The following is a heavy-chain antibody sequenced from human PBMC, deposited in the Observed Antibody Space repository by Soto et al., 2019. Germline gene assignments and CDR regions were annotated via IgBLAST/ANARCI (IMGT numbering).Heavy chain of an antibody. Sequence: EVQLVESGGGLVKPGESLRLSCAASGISFTKAWMNWVRQAPGKGLEWVGQIKSKSDGGTTDYAAPATGRFTISRDDETITLYLPMNRLKSEDTAGYYFTTNWNGSVDSRTLDYWGQGTLVTVSS. J-gene: IGHJ4*02. D-gene: IGHD1-1*01. V-gene: IGHV3-15*01. CDR3: TTNWNGSVDSRTLDY. CDR1: GISFTKAW. CDR2: IKSKSDGGTT.